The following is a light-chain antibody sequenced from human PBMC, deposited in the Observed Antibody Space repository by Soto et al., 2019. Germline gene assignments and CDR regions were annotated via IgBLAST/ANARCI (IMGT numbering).Light chain of an antibody. CDR3: QQYNNWPLT. V-gene: IGKV3-15*01. CDR1: QSISSN. Sequence: EIVLTQSPVTLSLSPGERATLSCRASQSISSNLAWYQQKPGQAPSLLIYGASTRATGIPARFSGSGSGTEFTLTISSLQSEDFALYYCQQYNNWPLTFGQGTKVDIK. J-gene: IGKJ1*01. CDR2: GAS.